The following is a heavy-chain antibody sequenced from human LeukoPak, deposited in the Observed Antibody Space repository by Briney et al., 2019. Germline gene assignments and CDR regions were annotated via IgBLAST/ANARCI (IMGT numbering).Heavy chain of an antibody. CDR2: IIPILGIA. J-gene: IGHJ4*02. Sequence: SVKVSCKASGYTFSIYNMHWVRQAPGQGLEWMGRIIPILGIANYAQKFQGRVTIAADKSTSTAYMELSSLRSEDTAVYYCATRGPIDYWGQGTLVTVSS. CDR1: GYTFSIYN. V-gene: IGHV1-69*02. D-gene: IGHD3-3*01. CDR3: ATRGPIDY.